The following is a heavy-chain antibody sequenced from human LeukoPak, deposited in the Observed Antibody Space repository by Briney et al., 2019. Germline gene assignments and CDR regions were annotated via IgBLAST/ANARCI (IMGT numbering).Heavy chain of an antibody. V-gene: IGHV3-23*01. CDR1: GGSFSGYY. D-gene: IGHD6-19*01. Sequence: ETLSLTCAVYGGSFSGYYWSWVRQAPGKGLEWVSTLSGSGITTYYADSVKGRFTISRDNSKNTLYLQMNSLRAEDTAVYYCAKGIYSSGWSYFDYWGHGTLVTVSS. J-gene: IGHJ4*01. CDR2: LSGSGITT. CDR3: AKGIYSSGWSYFDY.